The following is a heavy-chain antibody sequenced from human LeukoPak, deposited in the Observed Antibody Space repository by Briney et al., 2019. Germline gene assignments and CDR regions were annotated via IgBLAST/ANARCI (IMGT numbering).Heavy chain of an antibody. J-gene: IGHJ4*02. D-gene: IGHD1-26*01. Sequence: GGSLRLSCAASGFTFSNNAMSWVRQAPGKGLEWVSATSTSGGSAYYADSVKGRFTISRDNSKDTLYLQMDSLRADDTAVYYCARYSGSYYYPPAWDLWGQGTLVTVSS. CDR1: GFTFSNNA. V-gene: IGHV3-23*01. CDR3: ARYSGSYYYPPAWDL. CDR2: TSTSGGSA.